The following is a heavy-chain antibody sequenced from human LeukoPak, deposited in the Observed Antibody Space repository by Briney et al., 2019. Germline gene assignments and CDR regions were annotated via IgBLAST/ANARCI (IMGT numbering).Heavy chain of an antibody. CDR1: GGTFSSYA. V-gene: IGHV1-69*05. D-gene: IGHD3-22*01. CDR3: ARAESGDDYDSSGYYSLSLDY. Sequence: SVKVSCKASGGTFSSYAISWVRQAPGQGLEWMGGIIPIFGTANYAQKFHGRVTITTDESTSTAYMELSSLRSEDTAVYYCARAESGDDYDSSGYYSLSLDYWGQGTLVTVSS. CDR2: IIPIFGTA. J-gene: IGHJ4*02.